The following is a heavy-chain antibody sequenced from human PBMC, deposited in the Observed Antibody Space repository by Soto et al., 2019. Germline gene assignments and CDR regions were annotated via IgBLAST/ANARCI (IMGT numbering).Heavy chain of an antibody. Sequence: GGSLRLSCAASGFTFSSYEMNWVRQAPGKGLEWVSYISSSGSTIYYADSVKGRFTISRDNAKNSLYLQMNSLRAEDTAVYYCAREGLTTDAFDIWGQGTMVTVSS. CDR2: ISSSGSTI. CDR1: GFTFSSYE. J-gene: IGHJ3*02. CDR3: AREGLTTDAFDI. V-gene: IGHV3-48*03. D-gene: IGHD4-4*01.